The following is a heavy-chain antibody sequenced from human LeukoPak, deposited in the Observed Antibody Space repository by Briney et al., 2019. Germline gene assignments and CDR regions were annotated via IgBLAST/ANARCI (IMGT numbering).Heavy chain of an antibody. J-gene: IGHJ4*02. CDR2: ISGSGGST. CDR3: AKNLGSSWYLFHDY. CDR1: GFTFSSYA. V-gene: IGHV3-23*01. Sequence: PGGSLRLSCAASGFTFSSYAMSWVRQAPGKGLEWVSAISGSGGSTYYADSVKGRFTISRDNSKNTLYLQMNSLRAEDTAVYYCAKNLGSSWYLFHDYWGQGTLVTVSS. D-gene: IGHD6-13*01.